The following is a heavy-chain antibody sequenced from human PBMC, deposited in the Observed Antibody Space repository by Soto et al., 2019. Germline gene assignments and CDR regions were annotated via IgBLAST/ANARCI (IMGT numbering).Heavy chain of an antibody. CDR2: INAANGDT. D-gene: IGHD6-13*01. J-gene: IGHJ5*02. Sequence: ASVKVSCKASGYAFTSYGIHWVRQAPGQRLEWMGWINAANGDTKYSPKFQGRVTITRDTSASTAYMELSSLRSEDTAVYYCVRRHVSAAGIDWFDPWGQGTLVTVSS. V-gene: IGHV1-3*01. CDR1: GYAFTSYG. CDR3: VRRHVSAAGIDWFDP.